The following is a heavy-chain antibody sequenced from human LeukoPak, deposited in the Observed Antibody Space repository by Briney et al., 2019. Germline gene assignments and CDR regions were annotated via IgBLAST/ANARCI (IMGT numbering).Heavy chain of an antibody. D-gene: IGHD5-12*01. V-gene: IGHV3-43*01. CDR3: AREKMNIVATIRRSSDFNYYYYMDV. J-gene: IGHJ6*03. CDR2: ISWDGGKT. Sequence: GGSLRLSCAASGFTFDDYTMHWVRHAPGKGLEWVSLISWDGGKTSYADSVKGRFTISRDNAKNSLYLQMNSLRAEDTAVYYCAREKMNIVATIRRSSDFNYYYYMDVWGKGTTVTVSS. CDR1: GFTFDDYT.